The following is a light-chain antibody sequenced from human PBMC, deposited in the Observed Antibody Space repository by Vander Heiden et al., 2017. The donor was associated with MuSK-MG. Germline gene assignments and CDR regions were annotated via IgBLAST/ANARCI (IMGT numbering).Light chain of an antibody. J-gene: IGKJ1*01. CDR3: QQDCNSPTT. CDR2: GAS. CDR1: QTISSSD. Sequence: DIELTHSPGTLSLSPGDRATLSGRARQTISSSDLGWYQQRGGQAPKLLIYGASIRATGIPDRFSGSGSGTDFTLTISRLEPEDFAVYYCQQDCNSPTTFGQGTKLEIK. V-gene: IGKV3-20*01.